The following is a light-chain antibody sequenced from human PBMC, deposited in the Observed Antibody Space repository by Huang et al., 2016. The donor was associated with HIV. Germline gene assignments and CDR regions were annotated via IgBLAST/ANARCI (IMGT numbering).Light chain of an antibody. CDR1: HAISSSY. CDR2: NTS. V-gene: IGKV3-20*01. Sequence: VLTQSPGTLSLSPGERATLSCRASHAISSSYLACYQQKPGQAPRLLIFNTSNRATGIPDRFSGSGSGTDFTLTITRLEPEDFAVYFCHQYGTAPRTFGQGTKLEMK. J-gene: IGKJ2*01. CDR3: HQYGTAPRT.